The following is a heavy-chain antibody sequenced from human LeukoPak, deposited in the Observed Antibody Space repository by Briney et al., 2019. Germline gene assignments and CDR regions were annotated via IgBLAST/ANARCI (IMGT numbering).Heavy chain of an antibody. CDR2: ISYDGSNK. Sequence: GGSLRLSCAASGFTFSNAWMSWVRQAPGRGLEWVALISYDGSNKYYADSVKGRFTISRDNSKNTLYLQMNSLRIEDTAVYYCARDYYGSASYGHVFDFWGQGSLVTVSS. J-gene: IGHJ4*02. CDR3: ARDYYGSASYGHVFDF. V-gene: IGHV3-30-3*01. CDR1: GFTFSNAW. D-gene: IGHD3-10*01.